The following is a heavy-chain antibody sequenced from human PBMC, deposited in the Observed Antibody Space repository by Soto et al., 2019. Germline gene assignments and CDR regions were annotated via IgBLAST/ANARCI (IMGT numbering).Heavy chain of an antibody. CDR3: ARDAYSRSHAY. V-gene: IGHV1-46*01. Sequence: ASVKVSCKASGYTLTSYYMHWVRQAPGQGLEWMGIINPSGGSTTYAQKFQGRVTMTRDPSTNTVYMEVSSLRYEDTAVYYCARDAYSRSHAYWGQGTMVTVSS. D-gene: IGHD6-13*01. CDR1: GYTLTSYY. J-gene: IGHJ4*02. CDR2: INPSGGST.